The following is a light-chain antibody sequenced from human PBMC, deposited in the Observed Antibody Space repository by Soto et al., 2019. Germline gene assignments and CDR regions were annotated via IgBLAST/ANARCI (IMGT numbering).Light chain of an antibody. CDR1: QSFSSS. Sequence: EIVMTQSPATLSVSPGERATLSCRASQSFSSSLAWYQQKPGQAPRLLIYDTSARATGIPARFSGSGSGTEFTLTISSLQYEDFAVYYCQQYKYWPFNFGGGTKVEI. CDR3: QQYKYWPFN. V-gene: IGKV3-15*01. J-gene: IGKJ4*01. CDR2: DTS.